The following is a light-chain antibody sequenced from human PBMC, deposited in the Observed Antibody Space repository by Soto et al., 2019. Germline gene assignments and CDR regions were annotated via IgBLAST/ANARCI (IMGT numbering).Light chain of an antibody. CDR3: CSYARTKIVTVL. V-gene: IGLV2-23*01. Sequence: QSVLTQPASVSGSPGQSITISCTGTSSDIGSYNLVSWYQQLPGKAPKLMIYEGSKRPSGVSNRFSGSKSGNTASMTISGLQAEDEADYYCCSYARTKIVTVLFGGGTKLTVL. CDR2: EGS. J-gene: IGLJ2*01. CDR1: SSDIGSYNL.